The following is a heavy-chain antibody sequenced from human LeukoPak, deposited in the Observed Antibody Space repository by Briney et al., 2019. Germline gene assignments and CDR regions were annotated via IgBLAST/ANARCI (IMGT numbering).Heavy chain of an antibody. CDR1: GGSISSGGYY. Sequence: SETLSLTCTVSGGSISSGGYYWRWIRQHPGKGLEWIGYIYYSGSTYYNPSLKSRVTISVDTSKNQFSLKLSSVTAADTAVYYCARGYDSSGYYRYDWFDPWGQGTLVTVSS. D-gene: IGHD3-22*01. CDR3: ARGYDSSGYYRYDWFDP. CDR2: IYYSGST. V-gene: IGHV4-31*03. J-gene: IGHJ5*02.